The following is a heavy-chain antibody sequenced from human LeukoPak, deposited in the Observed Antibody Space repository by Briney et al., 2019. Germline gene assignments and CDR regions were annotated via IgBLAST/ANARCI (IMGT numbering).Heavy chain of an antibody. CDR3: ARGCGLHLSPAPSYYDSRCRYFDA. J-gene: IGHJ4*02. CDR1: GFTFSDYS. D-gene: IGHD3-22*01. CDR2: ISSTSTTI. V-gene: IGHV3-48*04. Sequence: PGGSLGLSCAASGFTFSDYSMEWVRQAPGKGLEWISYISSTSTTIYYADSVRGRFTTSRDNAKNSLYLQMNSLRAEDTAVYYCARGCGLHLSPAPSYYDSRCRYFDAWGQGTLVTVSS.